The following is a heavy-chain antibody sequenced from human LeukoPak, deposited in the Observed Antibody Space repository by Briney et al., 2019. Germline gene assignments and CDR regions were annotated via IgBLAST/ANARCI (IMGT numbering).Heavy chain of an antibody. CDR1: GFTFSDFW. CDR2: IKRDGSDN. D-gene: IGHD3-22*01. CDR3: ARDPKYYYDSSGYFP. Sequence: GGSLRLSCAASGFTFSDFWMSWVRQAPGKGLEWVANIKRDGSDNYYAGSVRGRFTISRDNAKNSLYLQMNSLRAEDTAVYYCARDPKYYYDSSGYFPWGQGTLVTVSS. V-gene: IGHV3-7*01. J-gene: IGHJ4*02.